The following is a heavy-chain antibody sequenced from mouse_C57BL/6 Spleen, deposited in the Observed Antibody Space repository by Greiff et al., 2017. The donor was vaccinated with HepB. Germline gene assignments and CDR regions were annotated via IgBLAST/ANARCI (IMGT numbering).Heavy chain of an antibody. CDR1: GFNIKDYY. CDR3: AREDYGSSPSYWYFDV. D-gene: IGHD1-1*01. CDR2: IDPEDGET. J-gene: IGHJ1*03. Sequence: VQLKQSGAELVKPGASVKLSCTASGFNIKDYYMHWVKQRTEQGLEWIGRIDPEDGETKYAPKFQGKATITADTSSNTSYLQLSSLTSEDTAVYYWAREDYGSSPSYWYFDVWGTGTTVTVSS. V-gene: IGHV14-2*01.